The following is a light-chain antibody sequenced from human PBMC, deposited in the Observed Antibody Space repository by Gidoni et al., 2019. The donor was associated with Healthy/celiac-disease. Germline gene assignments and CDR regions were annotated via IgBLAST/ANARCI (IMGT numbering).Light chain of an antibody. CDR1: SGHSSYA. J-gene: IGLJ1*01. V-gene: IGLV4-69*01. CDR2: LNSDGSH. CDR3: QTWGTGIHV. Sequence: QLVLTQSPSASASLGASVKPTCTLSSGHSSYAIAWHQQQPEKGPRYLMKLNSDGSHSKGDGIPDRFSGSSSGAARYLTISSLQSEDEADYYCQTWGTGIHVFGTGTKVTVL.